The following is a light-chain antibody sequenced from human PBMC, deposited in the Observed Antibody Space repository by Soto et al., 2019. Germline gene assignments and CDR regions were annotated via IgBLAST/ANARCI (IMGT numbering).Light chain of an antibody. CDR2: GTS. Sequence: EIVLTQSPDTLSLSPGERATLSCRASQSVSSSYLAWYQQTPGQAPRLLIYGTSNRATGIPDRFSGSGSGTDFTLTISRLEPEVYAAXSCQKYGNSRWNFGQGTKV. CDR1: QSVSSSY. CDR3: QKYGNSRWN. J-gene: IGKJ1*01. V-gene: IGKV3-20*01.